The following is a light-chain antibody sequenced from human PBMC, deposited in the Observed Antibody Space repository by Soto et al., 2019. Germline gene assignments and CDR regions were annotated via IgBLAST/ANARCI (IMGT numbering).Light chain of an antibody. CDR3: CSLTTSHTYV. J-gene: IGLJ1*01. CDR1: SSDIGHYDY. V-gene: IGLV2-14*03. CDR2: HVT. Sequence: QSALTQPASVSGSPGHSITISCTGTSSDIGHYDYVSWYQQHPGKAPKLMIYHVTYRPSGVSNRYPGSKSGNSASLTISGLQADDEADYYCCSLTTSHTYVFGSGTKVTV.